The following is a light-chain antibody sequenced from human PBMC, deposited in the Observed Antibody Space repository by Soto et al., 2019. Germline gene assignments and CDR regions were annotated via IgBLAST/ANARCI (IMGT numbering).Light chain of an antibody. Sequence: QSALTQPASVSGSPGQSITISCTGTSSDVGGYSYVSWYQQHPGKAPKLMIYDVSNRPSGVSNRFSGSKSGNTASLTISGLQAEDEAYYYCTSYTSSSTYVFGTGTKVTVL. CDR3: TSYTSSSTYV. CDR1: SSDVGGYSY. J-gene: IGLJ1*01. V-gene: IGLV2-14*01. CDR2: DVS.